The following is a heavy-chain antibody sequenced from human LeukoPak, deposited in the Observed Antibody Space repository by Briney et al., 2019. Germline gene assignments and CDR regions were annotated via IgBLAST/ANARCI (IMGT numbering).Heavy chain of an antibody. J-gene: IGHJ6*03. CDR2: INPNSGGT. D-gene: IGHD3-3*01. CDR3: ARVRFLEWLWKGYYYYMDV. V-gene: IGHV1-2*02. CDR1: GYTFTGYY. Sequence: ASVTVSCKASGYTFTGYYMHWVRQAPGQGREWMGWINPNSGGTNYAQKFQGRVTMTRDTSISTAYMELSRLRSDDTAVYYCARVRFLEWLWKGYYYYMDVWGKGTTVTVSS.